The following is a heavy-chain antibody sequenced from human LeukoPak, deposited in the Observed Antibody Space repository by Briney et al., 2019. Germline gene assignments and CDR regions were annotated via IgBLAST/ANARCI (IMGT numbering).Heavy chain of an antibody. CDR2: IYHSGST. CDR1: GGSISSSNW. J-gene: IGHJ3*02. V-gene: IGHV4-4*02. CDR3: ARSLYYYGSDSFDI. Sequence: PSGTLSLTCAVSGGSISSSNWWSWVRQPPGKGLEWIGEIYHSGSTNYNPSLKSRVTISVDTSKTQFSLNLRSVTAADTAVYYCARSLYYYGSDSFDIWGQGTMVTVSS. D-gene: IGHD3-10*01.